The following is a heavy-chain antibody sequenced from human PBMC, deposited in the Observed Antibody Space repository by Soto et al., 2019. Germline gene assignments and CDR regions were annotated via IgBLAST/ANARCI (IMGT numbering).Heavy chain of an antibody. Sequence: GSLRLACAASKFSFNNYWMHWVRQVPGKGPAWVSRINHDGSKTEYADSVKGRFTISRDNTKNTLYLQMSSLRVEDTAMYYCVREPWGFSGTWYDYWGQGTLVTVSS. J-gene: IGHJ4*02. D-gene: IGHD6-13*01. CDR2: INHDGSKT. CDR1: KFSFNNYW. V-gene: IGHV3-74*01. CDR3: VREPWGFSGTWYDY.